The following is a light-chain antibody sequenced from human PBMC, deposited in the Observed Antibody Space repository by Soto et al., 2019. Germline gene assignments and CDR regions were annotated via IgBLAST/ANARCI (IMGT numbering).Light chain of an antibody. V-gene: IGLV3-1*01. J-gene: IGLJ3*02. CDR1: KLGDTY. CDR2: QDD. Sequence: SYELTQPPSVSVSPGQTASITCSGDKLGDTYTSWYQQKPGQSPVLVIYQDDKRPSGIPERFSGSNSGNTATLTISGTQAMDEADYYCQAWDSSTGMFGGGTKLTVL. CDR3: QAWDSSTGM.